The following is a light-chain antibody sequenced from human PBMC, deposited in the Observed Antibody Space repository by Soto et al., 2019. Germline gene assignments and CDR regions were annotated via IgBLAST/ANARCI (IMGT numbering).Light chain of an antibody. CDR3: CSYAGSIVV. CDR1: SSDVGSYNL. Sequence: QPVLTQPASVSGSPGQSITISCTGTSSDVGSYNLVSWYQQHPGKAPKLMIYEVSKRPSGVSNRFSGSKSGNTASLTISGLQAEDEADYYCCSYAGSIVVFGGGTKVTVL. CDR2: EVS. J-gene: IGLJ2*01. V-gene: IGLV2-23*02.